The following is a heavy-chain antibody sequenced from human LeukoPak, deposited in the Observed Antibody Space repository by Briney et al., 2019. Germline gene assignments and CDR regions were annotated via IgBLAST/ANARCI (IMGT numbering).Heavy chain of an antibody. CDR3: AREYSGYDYGVDY. Sequence: ASVKVSRKASGYTFTGYYMHWVRQAPGQGLEWMGWINPTSGGTNYAQKFQGRVTMTRDTSISTAYMELSRLRSDDTAVYYCAREYSGYDYGVDYWGQGTLVTVSS. CDR2: INPTSGGT. D-gene: IGHD5-12*01. CDR1: GYTFTGYY. V-gene: IGHV1-2*02. J-gene: IGHJ4*02.